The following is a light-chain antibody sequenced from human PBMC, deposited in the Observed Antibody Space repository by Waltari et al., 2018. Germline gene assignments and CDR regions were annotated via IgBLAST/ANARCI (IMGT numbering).Light chain of an antibody. CDR1: QSVNIN. V-gene: IGKV3-15*01. Sequence: EIVMTQSPATLSLSPGERATLPCRASQSVNINLAWYQQKPGQGPRLLIYGASTRATAIPARFSGSGSGTEFTLTISSLQSEDFAVYYCQQYNNWPPWTFGQGTKVEIK. CDR2: GAS. J-gene: IGKJ1*01. CDR3: QQYNNWPPWT.